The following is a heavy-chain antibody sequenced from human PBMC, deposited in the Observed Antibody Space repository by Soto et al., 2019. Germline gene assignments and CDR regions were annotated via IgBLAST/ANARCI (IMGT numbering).Heavy chain of an antibody. CDR1: GDSVSNNNVA. CDR3: ARLIGNSWLDS. J-gene: IGHJ5*01. Sequence: SQTLSLTCAISGDSVSNNNVAWNWIRQSPSRGLEWLGRTYYRSKWYNDYAESVEGRITINPDTSNNQVSLQLNSVTPDDTAVYYCARLIGNSWLDSWGQGTLVTVSS. V-gene: IGHV6-1*01. D-gene: IGHD2-8*01. CDR2: TYYRSKWYN.